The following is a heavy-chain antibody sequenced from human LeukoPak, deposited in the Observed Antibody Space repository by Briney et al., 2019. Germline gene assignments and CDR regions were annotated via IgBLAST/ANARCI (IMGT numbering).Heavy chain of an antibody. D-gene: IGHD3-10*01. CDR3: AREYGSGSYYYYYGMDV. Sequence: SVKVSCKASGGTFSSYTISWVRQAPGQGLEWMGRIIPIPGIANYAQKFQGRVTITADKSTSTAYMELSSLRSEDTAVYYCAREYGSGSYYYYYGMDVWGQGTTVTVSS. CDR2: IIPIPGIA. CDR1: GGTFSSYT. J-gene: IGHJ6*02. V-gene: IGHV1-69*04.